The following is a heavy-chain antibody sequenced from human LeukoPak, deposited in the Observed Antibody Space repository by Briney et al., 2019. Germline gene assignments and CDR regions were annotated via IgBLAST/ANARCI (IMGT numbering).Heavy chain of an antibody. Sequence: ASVKVSCMASRYTFTSYDINWVRQATGQGLEWMGWMNPNSSNTGYAQKFQGRVTITRNTSISTAYMELSSLRSEDTAVYYCATESEPHSSGWYEFGYWGQGTLVTVSS. J-gene: IGHJ4*02. CDR2: MNPNSSNT. D-gene: IGHD6-19*01. CDR1: RYTFTSYD. CDR3: ATESEPHSSGWYEFGY. V-gene: IGHV1-8*03.